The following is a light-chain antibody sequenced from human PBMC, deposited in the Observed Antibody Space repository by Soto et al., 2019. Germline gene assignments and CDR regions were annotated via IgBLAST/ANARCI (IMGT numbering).Light chain of an antibody. V-gene: IGLV1-40*01. CDR3: QSYDSSLSAWV. Sequence: QSVLTQPTSVSGDREQWVTISCTGSSSNIGAGYDVHWYQQLPGTAPKLLIYGNSNRPSGVPDRFSGSKSGTSASLAITGLQAEDEADYYGQSYDSSLSAWVFGGGTKVTVL. CDR1: SSNIGAGYD. J-gene: IGLJ3*02. CDR2: GNS.